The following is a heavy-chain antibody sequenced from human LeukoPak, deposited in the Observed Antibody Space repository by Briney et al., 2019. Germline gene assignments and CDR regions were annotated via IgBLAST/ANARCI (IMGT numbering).Heavy chain of an antibody. V-gene: IGHV1-8*03. CDR1: GGTFSSYA. D-gene: IGHD3-16*01. Sequence: ASVKVSCKASGGTFSSYAISWVRQATGQGLEWMGWMNPNSGNTGYAQKFQGRVTITRNTSISTAYMELSSLRSEDTAVYYCATAGGDPDAFDIWGQGTMVTVSS. CDR2: MNPNSGNT. CDR3: ATAGGDPDAFDI. J-gene: IGHJ3*02.